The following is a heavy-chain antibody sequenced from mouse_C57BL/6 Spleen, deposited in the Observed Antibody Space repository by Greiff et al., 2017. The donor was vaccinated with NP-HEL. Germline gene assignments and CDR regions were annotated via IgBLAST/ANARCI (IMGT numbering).Heavy chain of an antibody. D-gene: IGHD1-1*01. V-gene: IGHV1-42*01. CDR3: ASPFYYYGSSYGAMDY. CDR1: GYSFTGYY. Sequence: LKESGPELVKPGASVKISCKASGYSFTGYYMNWVKQSPEKSLEWIGEINPSTGGTTYNQKFKAKATLTVDKSSSTAYMQLKSLTSEDSAVYYCASPFYYYGSSYGAMDYWGQGTSVTVSS. CDR2: INPSTGGT. J-gene: IGHJ4*01.